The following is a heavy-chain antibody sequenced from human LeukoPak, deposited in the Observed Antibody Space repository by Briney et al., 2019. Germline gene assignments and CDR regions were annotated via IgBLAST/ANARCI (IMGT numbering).Heavy chain of an antibody. D-gene: IGHD3-10*01. CDR1: GGSISSYY. J-gene: IGHJ4*02. CDR3: ARDGRYYYGSRVDY. CDR2: IYYSGST. Sequence: PSETLSLTCTVSGGSISSYYWSWIRQPPGKGLEWIGYIYYSGSTNYNPSLKSRVTISVDTSKNQFSLKLSSVTAADTAVYYCARDGRYYYGSRVDYWGQGTLVTVSS. V-gene: IGHV4-59*01.